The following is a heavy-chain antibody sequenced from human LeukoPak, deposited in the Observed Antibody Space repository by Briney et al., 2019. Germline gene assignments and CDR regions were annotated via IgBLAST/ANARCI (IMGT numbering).Heavy chain of an antibody. CDR1: GFTFSSYA. CDR2: IKEDGNEK. V-gene: IGHV3-7*01. D-gene: IGHD3-9*01. Sequence: GSLRLSCAASGFTFSSYAMHWVRQAPGKGLEWVANIKEDGNEKYYVDSVRGRFNISRDNAKNSLYLYMNSLRAEDTAVYHCATSYDILIGYFGSWGQGTLVTVSS. J-gene: IGHJ4*02. CDR3: ATSYDILIGYFGS.